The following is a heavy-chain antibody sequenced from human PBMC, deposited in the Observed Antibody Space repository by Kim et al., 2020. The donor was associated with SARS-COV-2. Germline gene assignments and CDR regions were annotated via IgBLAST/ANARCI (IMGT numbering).Heavy chain of an antibody. CDR2: ISTNTGNP. D-gene: IGHD3-10*01. CDR1: GYTFTTYA. J-gene: IGHJ4*02. V-gene: IGHV7-4-1*02. Sequence: ASVKVSCKASGYTFTTYAIHWVRQAPGQGLEWMGGISTNTGNPTYAQAFAGRLGFSLDKSVNTAYLEISSLKAEDTAIYYCARRGFGSGSHYLDYWGQGTRVTVSS. CDR3: ARRGFGSGSHYLDY.